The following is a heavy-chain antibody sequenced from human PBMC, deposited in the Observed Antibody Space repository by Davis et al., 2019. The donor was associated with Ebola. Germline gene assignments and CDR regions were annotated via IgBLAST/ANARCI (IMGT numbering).Heavy chain of an antibody. CDR1: GYTFTGYY. CDR2: INPNSGGT. Sequence: ASVKVSCKASGYTFTGYYMHWVRQAPGQGLEWMGWINPNSGGTNYAQKFQGRVTMTRDTSISTAYMELSSLRSEDTAVYYCARGRKDSYGYPYWGQGTLVTVSS. J-gene: IGHJ4*02. D-gene: IGHD5-18*01. CDR3: ARGRKDSYGYPY. V-gene: IGHV1-2*02.